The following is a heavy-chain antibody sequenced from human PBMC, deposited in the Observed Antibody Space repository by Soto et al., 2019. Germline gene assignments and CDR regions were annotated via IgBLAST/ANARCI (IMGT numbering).Heavy chain of an antibody. V-gene: IGHV3-23*01. J-gene: IGHJ4*02. CDR3: AKDPPLRYFDWFQNYFDY. D-gene: IGHD3-9*01. CDR1: GFTFSSYA. CDR2: ISGRGGST. Sequence: PGGSLRLSCGASGFTFSSYAMSWVRQAPGKGLEWVSAISGRGGSTYYADSVKGRFTISRDNSKNTLYLQMNSLRAEDTAVYYCAKDPPLRYFDWFQNYFDYWGQGTMVTVSS.